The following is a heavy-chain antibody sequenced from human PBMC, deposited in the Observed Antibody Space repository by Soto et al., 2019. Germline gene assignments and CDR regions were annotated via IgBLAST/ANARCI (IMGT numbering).Heavy chain of an antibody. Sequence: GGSLRLSCAASGFTFSSYAMSWVRQAPGKGLEWVSAISGSGGSTYYADSVKGRFTISRDNSKNTLYLQMNSLRAEDTAVYYCAKEGTGEGITIFGVVIPDYYYYYMDVWGKGTTVTVSS. J-gene: IGHJ6*03. CDR2: ISGSGGST. V-gene: IGHV3-23*01. D-gene: IGHD3-3*01. CDR1: GFTFSSYA. CDR3: AKEGTGEGITIFGVVIPDYYYYYMDV.